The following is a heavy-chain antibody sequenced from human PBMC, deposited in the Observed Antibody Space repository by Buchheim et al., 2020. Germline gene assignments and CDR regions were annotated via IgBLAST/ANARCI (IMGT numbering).Heavy chain of an antibody. CDR2: ISYDGSNA. CDR3: AKTNYYESSGYIDY. D-gene: IGHD3-22*01. Sequence: QVQLVESGGGVVQPGRSLRLSCAASGFTFSSYGMHWVRQAPGKGLEWVAVISYDGSNAYYADSVKGRFTISSDNSKNTLFLQMNSLRAEDTAVFYRAKTNYYESSGYIDYWGQGTL. CDR1: GFTFSSYG. J-gene: IGHJ4*02. V-gene: IGHV3-30*18.